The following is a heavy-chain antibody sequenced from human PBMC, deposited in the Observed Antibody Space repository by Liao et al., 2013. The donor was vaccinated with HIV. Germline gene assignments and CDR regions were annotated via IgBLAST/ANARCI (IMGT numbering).Heavy chain of an antibody. J-gene: IGHJ2*01. CDR3: ARVDYYDSGGYYYGYFDL. CDR2: IYTSGST. D-gene: IGHD3-22*01. Sequence: QVQLQESGPGLVKPSETLSLTCTVSGGSISSYYWSWIRQPAGKGLEWIGRIYTSGSTNYNPSLKSRVTMSVDTSKNQFSLKLSSVTAADTAVYFCARVDYYDSGGYYYGYFDLWGRGTLVTVSS. CDR1: GGSISSYY. V-gene: IGHV4-4*07.